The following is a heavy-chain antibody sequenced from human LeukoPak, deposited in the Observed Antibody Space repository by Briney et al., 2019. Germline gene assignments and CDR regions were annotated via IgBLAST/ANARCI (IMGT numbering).Heavy chain of an antibody. CDR3: ARDLTFMGRQLAGYYFDY. J-gene: IGHJ4*02. CDR1: GYTFTSYA. V-gene: IGHV7-4-1*02. D-gene: IGHD6-13*01. CDR2: INTNTGNP. Sequence: ASVKVSCKASGYTFTSYAMNWVRQAPGQGLEWMGWINTNTGNPTYAQGFTGRFVFSLDTSVSTAYLQISSLKAEDTAVYYCARDLTFMGRQLAGYYFDYWGQGTLVTVSS.